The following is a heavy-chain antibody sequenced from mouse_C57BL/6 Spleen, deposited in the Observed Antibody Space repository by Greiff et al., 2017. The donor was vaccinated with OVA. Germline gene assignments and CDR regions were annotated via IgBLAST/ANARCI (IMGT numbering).Heavy chain of an antibody. Sequence: QVQLQQSGAELVKPGASVKMSCKASGYTFTTYPIEWMKQNHGKSLEWIGNFHPYNDDTKYNEKFKGKATLTVEKSASTVYLELSRLTSDDSAVYYCSRGQDYYDSRDDLDYWGQGTTLTVAS. CDR3: SRGQDYYDSRDDLDY. CDR1: GYTFTTYP. V-gene: IGHV1-47*01. D-gene: IGHD1-1*01. CDR2: FHPYNDDT. J-gene: IGHJ2*01.